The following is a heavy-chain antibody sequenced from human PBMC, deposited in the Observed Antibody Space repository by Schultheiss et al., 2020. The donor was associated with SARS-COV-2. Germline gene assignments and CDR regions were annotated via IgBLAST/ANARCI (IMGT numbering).Heavy chain of an antibody. J-gene: IGHJ6*02. V-gene: IGHV3-21*01. CDR1: GFTFNTSG. Sequence: GGSLRLSCAASGFTFNTSGMAWVRQAPGKGLEWVSSISGSSTYIYYADSVKGRFTISRDNAKTSLYLQMNSLRAEDTAVYYCARVGLEVEPQDNYYHGMDVWGQGTTVTVSS. D-gene: IGHD1-1*01. CDR3: ARVGLEVEPQDNYYHGMDV. CDR2: ISGSSTYI.